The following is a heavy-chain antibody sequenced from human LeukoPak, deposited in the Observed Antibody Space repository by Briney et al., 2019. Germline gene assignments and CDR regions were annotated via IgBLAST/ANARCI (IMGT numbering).Heavy chain of an antibody. J-gene: IGHJ6*03. D-gene: IGHD5-12*01. CDR1: GFTFSSYA. Sequence: PGGSLRLSCAASGFTFSSYAMSWVRQAPGKGLEWVAFIRYDGSNKYYADSVKGRFTISRDNSKNTLYLQMNSLRAEDTAVYYCANEPRGYDALYYYYYMDVWGKGTTVTVSS. V-gene: IGHV3-30*02. CDR2: IRYDGSNK. CDR3: ANEPRGYDALYYYYYMDV.